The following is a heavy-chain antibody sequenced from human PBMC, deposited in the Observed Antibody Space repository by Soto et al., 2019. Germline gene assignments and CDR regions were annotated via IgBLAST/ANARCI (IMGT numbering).Heavy chain of an antibody. CDR3: ARETYYDFWSGPYYGMDV. CDR1: GFTFSSYA. D-gene: IGHD3-3*01. Sequence: PGGSLRLSCAASGFTFSSYAMHWVRQAPGKGLEWVAVKSYDGSNKYYADSVKGRFTISRDNSKNTLYLQMNSLRAEDTAVYYCARETYYDFWSGPYYGMDVWGQGTTVTVSS. J-gene: IGHJ6*02. CDR2: KSYDGSNK. V-gene: IGHV3-30-3*01.